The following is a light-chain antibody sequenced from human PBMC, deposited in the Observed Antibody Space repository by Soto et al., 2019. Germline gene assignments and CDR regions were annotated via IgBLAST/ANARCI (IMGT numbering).Light chain of an antibody. Sequence: QSALTQPASVSGSPGQSITISCTGTSSDVGGYNYVSWYQQHPGKAPKLMIYDVSNRPSGVSNRFSGSKSGNTVSLTISGLQAEDEADYYCSSYTSSSVVFGGGTKVTVL. CDR2: DVS. CDR1: SSDVGGYNY. J-gene: IGLJ2*01. V-gene: IGLV2-14*01. CDR3: SSYTSSSVV.